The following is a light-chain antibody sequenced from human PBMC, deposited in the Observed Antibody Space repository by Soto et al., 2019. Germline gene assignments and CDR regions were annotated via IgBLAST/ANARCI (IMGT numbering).Light chain of an antibody. V-gene: IGKV1-12*01. CDR1: QDISSW. CDR3: QPANSLPLT. J-gene: IGKJ4*01. Sequence: DIQMTQSPSSVSASVGDRVTITCRTSQDISSWLAWYQQEPGKAPKLLIYAASSLQSGVPSRFSGSGSGTDFTLTISSLHPEDFATYYCQPANSLPLTFGGGTKVEIK. CDR2: AAS.